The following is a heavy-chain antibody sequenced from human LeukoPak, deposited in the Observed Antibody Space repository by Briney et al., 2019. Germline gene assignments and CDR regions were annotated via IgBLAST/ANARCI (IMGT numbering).Heavy chain of an antibody. Sequence: SETLSLTCAVYGESFSGYYWSWIRESPGKGLEWIGETYHSGSTNYNPSLKSRVTISLDTSKNQFSLKLSSVTAADTAVYYCARGRRIVVVLGATRAHRDYYMDVWGKGTTVTVSS. J-gene: IGHJ6*03. CDR2: TYHSGST. V-gene: IGHV4-34*01. CDR1: GESFSGYY. CDR3: ARGRRIVVVLGATRAHRDYYMDV. D-gene: IGHD2-15*01.